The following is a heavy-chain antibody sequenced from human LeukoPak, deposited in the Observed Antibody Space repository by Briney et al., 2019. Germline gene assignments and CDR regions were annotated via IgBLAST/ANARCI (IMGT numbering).Heavy chain of an antibody. Sequence: SETLSLTCTVSGGSISGYYWSWIGQPPGKGLEWIGYIYYSGSTNYNPSLKSRVTISVDTSKNQFSLKLSSVTAADTAVYYCARGDSSTWVYWGQGTLVTVSS. CDR3: ARGDSSTWVY. D-gene: IGHD6-6*01. V-gene: IGHV4-59*01. CDR2: IYYSGST. J-gene: IGHJ4*02. CDR1: GGSISGYY.